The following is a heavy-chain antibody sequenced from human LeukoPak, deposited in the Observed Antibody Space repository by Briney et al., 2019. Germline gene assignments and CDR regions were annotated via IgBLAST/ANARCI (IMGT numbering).Heavy chain of an antibody. CDR1: GFKFDDYA. Sequence: PGGSLRLSCAASGFKFDDYAMHWVRHAPGKGLEWVSGINTDGTVTTYADSVKGRFTVSRDNADNTMFLQMNSVRDEDTAVYYCATKQWLAPPPDSWGQGTPVTVSS. V-gene: IGHV3-74*01. J-gene: IGHJ4*02. CDR2: INTDGTVT. D-gene: IGHD6-19*01. CDR3: ATKQWLAPPPDS.